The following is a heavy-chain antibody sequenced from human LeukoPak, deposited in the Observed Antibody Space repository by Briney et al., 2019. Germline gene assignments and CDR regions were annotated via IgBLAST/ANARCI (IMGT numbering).Heavy chain of an antibody. CDR2: ITLILGLT. D-gene: IGHD5-18*01. CDR1: GYTFTSYG. J-gene: IGHJ3*02. CDR3: ASHSPDAFDI. V-gene: IGHV1-69*04. Sequence: SVKVSCKASGYTFTSYGISWVRQAPGQGLEWMGRITLILGLTNYAQKFQGRVTITADKSTSTAYMKLSSLRSEDTAVYYCASHSPDAFDIWGQGTMVTVSS.